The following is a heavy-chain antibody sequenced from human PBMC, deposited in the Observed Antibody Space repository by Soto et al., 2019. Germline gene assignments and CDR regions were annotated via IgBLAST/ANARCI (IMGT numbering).Heavy chain of an antibody. Sequence: QVQLVQSGAEVKKPGSSVKVSCKASGGTFSSYAISWVRQAPGQGLEWMGGIIPIFGTANYAQKFQGRVTITADESTSTAYMALSSLRSEDTAVYYCARVGLHLGESLYYYNYMDVWGKGTTVTVSS. D-gene: IGHD3-16*01. V-gene: IGHV1-69*01. CDR3: ARVGLHLGESLYYYNYMDV. CDR1: GGTFSSYA. J-gene: IGHJ6*03. CDR2: IIPIFGTA.